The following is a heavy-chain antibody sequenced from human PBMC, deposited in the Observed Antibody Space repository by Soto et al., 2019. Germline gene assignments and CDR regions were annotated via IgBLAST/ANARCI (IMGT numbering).Heavy chain of an antibody. J-gene: IGHJ5*02. CDR2: ISAYSGKT. V-gene: IGHV1-18*01. CDR1: GYTFTNYG. CDR3: ARGDCGSPNCSVYGGWFDP. Sequence: QFQLVQSGAEVRKPGASVKVSCKASGYTFTNYGVNWVRQAPGQGLEGMGWISAYSGKTHDPQKIQGIVTMTTDASTTTAYMGLRSLTSDDTAVYYCARGDCGSPNCSVYGGWFDPWGQGTLVTVSS. D-gene: IGHD2-2*01.